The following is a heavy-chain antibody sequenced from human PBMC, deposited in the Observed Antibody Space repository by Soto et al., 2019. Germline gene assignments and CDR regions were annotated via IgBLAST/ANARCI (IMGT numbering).Heavy chain of an antibody. CDR2: IYWDDNK. D-gene: IGHD1-20*01. V-gene: IGHV2-5*02. J-gene: IGHJ3*02. Sequence: QITLKESGPTLVKPTQTLTLTCTFSGFSLSNRGMGVGWIRQPPGKALEWLALIYWDDNKRYSPSLKSRLTLAKDTSKNQVVLTMTNMDPVDTSTYYCANRMTGTTDDAFDIWGQGTMVTVSS. CDR1: GFSLSNRGMG. CDR3: ANRMTGTTDDAFDI.